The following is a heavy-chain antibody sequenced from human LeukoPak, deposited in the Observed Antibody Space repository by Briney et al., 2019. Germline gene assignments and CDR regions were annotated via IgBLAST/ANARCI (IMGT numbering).Heavy chain of an antibody. Sequence: ASVKVSCTVSGSSLSELSLYWVRQAPGKGLEWMGGFDVIDSETFYAQKFQGRVTMTEDSSTDTAYMELRTLTSDDTALYYCAAGRPYSLLDYWGQGTLVTVSS. CDR3: AAGRPYSLLDY. V-gene: IGHV1-24*01. CDR1: GSSLSELS. J-gene: IGHJ4*02. CDR2: FDVIDSET. D-gene: IGHD5-18*01.